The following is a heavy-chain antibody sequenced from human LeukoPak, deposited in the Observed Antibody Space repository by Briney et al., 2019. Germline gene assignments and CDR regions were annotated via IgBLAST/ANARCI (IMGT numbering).Heavy chain of an antibody. J-gene: IGHJ4*02. D-gene: IGHD3-22*01. CDR1: GFTFNTYS. V-gene: IGHV3-21*01. CDR3: ARHADSSGYYLGY. CDR2: IDSSGGYM. Sequence: PGGSLRLSCEASGFTFNTYSMNWARQAPGKGLEWVSSIDSSGGYMFYADSVKGRFIISRDNAKTSLFLQMNSLRAEDTAVYYCARHADSSGYYLGYWGQGTLVTVSS.